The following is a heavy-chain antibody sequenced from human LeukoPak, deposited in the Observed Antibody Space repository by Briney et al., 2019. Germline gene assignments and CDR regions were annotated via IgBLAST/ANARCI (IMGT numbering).Heavy chain of an antibody. J-gene: IGHJ6*02. D-gene: IGHD6-13*01. Sequence: GGSLRLSCEASGITFSTSDMHWVRQAPGKGLEWVSVICTAGDTYYTDSVKGRFTISREKTKNSLYLQMNSLTARDTAVYYCARGSVRVGMDVWGQGTTVTVSS. CDR1: GITFSTSD. CDR2: ICTAGDT. CDR3: ARGSVRVGMDV. V-gene: IGHV3-13*01.